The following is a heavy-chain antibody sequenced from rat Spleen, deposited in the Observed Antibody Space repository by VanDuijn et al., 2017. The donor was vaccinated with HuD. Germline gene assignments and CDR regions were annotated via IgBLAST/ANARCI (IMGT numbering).Heavy chain of an antibody. D-gene: IGHD1-10*01. V-gene: IGHV5-20*01. CDR1: GFTFSNYA. Sequence: EVQLVESGGGLVQPGRSLKLSCAASGFTFSNYAMAWVRQAPTKGLEWVASISYDGVSTYYRDSVKGRFTISRDNAKSSLYLQMDSLRSEDTATYYCTTGGITPFDYWGQGVMVTVSS. CDR2: ISYDGVST. CDR3: TTGGITPFDY. J-gene: IGHJ2*01.